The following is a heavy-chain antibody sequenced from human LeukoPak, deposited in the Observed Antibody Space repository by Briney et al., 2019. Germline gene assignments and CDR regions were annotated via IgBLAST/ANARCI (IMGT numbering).Heavy chain of an antibody. CDR3: ARLRLRFHSKGQPTFYEPVDI. D-gene: IGHD3-3*01. J-gene: IGHJ3*02. V-gene: IGHV4-34*01. CDR2: INHSGST. CDR1: GASLNGHY. Sequence: PSETLSLTCAVYGASLNGHYWSWIRQPPGKGLEWIGEINHSGSTNYNPSLKSRVTISVDTSKNQFSLKLTSVTAADTAVYYCARLRLRFHSKGQPTFYEPVDIWGQGTVVTVSS.